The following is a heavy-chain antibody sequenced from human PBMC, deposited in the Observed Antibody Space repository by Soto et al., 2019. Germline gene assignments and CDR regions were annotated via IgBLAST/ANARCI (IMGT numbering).Heavy chain of an antibody. D-gene: IGHD4-4*01. CDR3: ARKAYSNYVGPPSVDYYYMDV. Sequence: PSETLSLTCAVYGGSFSGYYWSWIRQPPGKGLEWIGEINHSGSTNYNPSLKSRVTISVDTSKNQFSLKLSSVTAADTAVYYCARKAYSNYVGPPSVDYYYMDVWGKGTTVTVSS. V-gene: IGHV4-34*01. J-gene: IGHJ6*03. CDR1: GGSFSGYY. CDR2: INHSGST.